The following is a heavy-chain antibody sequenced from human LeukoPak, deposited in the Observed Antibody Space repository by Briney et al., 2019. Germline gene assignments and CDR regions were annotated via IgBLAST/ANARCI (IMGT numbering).Heavy chain of an antibody. CDR1: GFTFSSYG. D-gene: IGHD3-10*01. CDR2: ISYDGSNK. V-gene: IGHV3-30*18. J-gene: IGHJ4*02. CDR3: AKIAPSLLWFGENDY. Sequence: GGSLRLSCAASGFTFSSYGMHWVRQAPGKGLEWVAVISYDGSNKYYADSVKGRFTISRDNSKNTLYLQMNSLRAEDTAVYYCAKIAPSLLWFGENDYWGQGTLVTVSS.